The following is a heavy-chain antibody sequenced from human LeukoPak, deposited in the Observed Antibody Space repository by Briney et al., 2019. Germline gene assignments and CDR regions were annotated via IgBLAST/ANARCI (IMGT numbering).Heavy chain of an antibody. D-gene: IGHD5-18*01. J-gene: IGHJ5*02. CDR1: GYTFTGYY. Sequence: ASVKVSCKASGYTFTGYYIHWVRQAPGQGLEWMGWINPNSGATNYAQKIQGRVTMTRDTSITTAYMELTRLRSDDTAVYYCARGLGLYPGYSYGQNWFDPWGQGTLVTVSS. CDR2: INPNSGAT. V-gene: IGHV1-2*02. CDR3: ARGLGLYPGYSYGQNWFDP.